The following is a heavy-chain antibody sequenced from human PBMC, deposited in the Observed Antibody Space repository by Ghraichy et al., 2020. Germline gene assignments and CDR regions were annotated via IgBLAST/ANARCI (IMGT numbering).Heavy chain of an antibody. J-gene: IGHJ5*02. D-gene: IGHD3-3*01. CDR1: GYTFTSYG. V-gene: IGHV1-18*01. Sequence: ASVKVSCKASGYTFTSYGISWVRQAPGQGLEWMGWISAYNGNTNYAQKLQGRVTMTTDTSTSTAYMELRSLRSDDTAVYYCARDTTPIGGFWSGYWGGARPRGWFDPWGQGTLVTVSS. CDR3: ARDTTPIGGFWSGYWGGARPRGWFDP. CDR2: ISAYNGNT.